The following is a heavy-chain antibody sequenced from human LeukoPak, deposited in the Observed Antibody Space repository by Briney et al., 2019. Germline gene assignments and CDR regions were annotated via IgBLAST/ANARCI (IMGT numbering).Heavy chain of an antibody. J-gene: IGHJ5*02. V-gene: IGHV3-21*01. Sequence: GGSLRLSCAASGFTFSSYSMNWVRQAPGKGLEWVSSISSSSSYIYYADSVKGRFTISRDNAKNSLYLQMNSLRAEDTAVYYCARRYCSGGSCYRGDWFDPWGQGTLVTVSS. D-gene: IGHD2-15*01. CDR3: ARRYCSGGSCYRGDWFDP. CDR2: ISSSSSYI. CDR1: GFTFSSYS.